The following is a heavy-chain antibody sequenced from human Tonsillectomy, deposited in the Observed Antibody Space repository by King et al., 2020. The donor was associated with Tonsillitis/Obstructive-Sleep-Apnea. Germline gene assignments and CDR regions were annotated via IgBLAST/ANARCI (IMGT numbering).Heavy chain of an antibody. J-gene: IGHJ6*03. V-gene: IGHV1-18*01. CDR1: GYTFTSYD. D-gene: IGHD4-17*01. CDR2: ISAYKWNT. Sequence: VQLVQSGAEVKKPGASVKVSCKASGYTFTSYDISWVRQAPGQGLEWRGWISAYKWNTNYAQKLQGRVTLTTDTSTSTAYMELRSLRSDDTAVYYCARAPPGRSYTDVWGKGTTVTVSS. CDR3: ARAPPGRSYTDV.